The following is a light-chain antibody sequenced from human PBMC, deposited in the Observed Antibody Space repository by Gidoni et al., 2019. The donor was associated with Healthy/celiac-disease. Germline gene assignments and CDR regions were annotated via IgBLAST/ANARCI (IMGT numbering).Light chain of an antibody. J-gene: IGKJ1*01. CDR3: QQYGSSSGT. V-gene: IGKV3-20*01. CDR2: GAS. Sequence: ESVLTQSPGTLSLSPGERATLSCRASQSVSSSYLAWYQQKPGQAPRLLIYGASSRATGIPDRFRGSGSGTDFTLTIRRLEPEDFAVYYCQQYGSSSGTFXQXTKVEIK. CDR1: QSVSSSY.